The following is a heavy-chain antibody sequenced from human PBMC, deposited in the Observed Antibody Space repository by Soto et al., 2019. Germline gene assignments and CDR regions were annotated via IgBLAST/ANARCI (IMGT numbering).Heavy chain of an antibody. D-gene: IGHD1-1*01. V-gene: IGHV5-10-1*01. Sequence: PGESLKISCNGSGYSFTIYWISWVRQMPGKGLEWMGRIDPSDSYTNYSPSFQGHVTISADKSISTAYLQWSSLKASDTAMYYCARQGPYKNKNWLDPWGQGTLVTVSS. CDR3: ARQGPYKNKNWLDP. CDR1: GYSFTIYW. CDR2: IDPSDSYT. J-gene: IGHJ5*02.